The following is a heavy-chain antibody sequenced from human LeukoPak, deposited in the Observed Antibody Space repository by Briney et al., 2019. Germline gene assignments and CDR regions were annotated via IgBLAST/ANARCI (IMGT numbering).Heavy chain of an antibody. CDR3: VAARADFDY. CDR1: GVTLSSYW. Sequence: QPGGSLRLSCAASGVTLSSYWMHWVRQAPGKGLVWVSRINSDGTSTTYADPVKGRFTISRDTAKNSLYLQMNSLRAEDTAVYYCVAARADFDYWGQGTLVTVSS. J-gene: IGHJ4*02. D-gene: IGHD2-15*01. V-gene: IGHV3-74*01. CDR2: INSDGTST.